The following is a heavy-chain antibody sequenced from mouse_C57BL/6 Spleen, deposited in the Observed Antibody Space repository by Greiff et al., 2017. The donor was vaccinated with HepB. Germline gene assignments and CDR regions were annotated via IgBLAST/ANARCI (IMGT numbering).Heavy chain of an antibody. J-gene: IGHJ1*03. CDR3: ARVLYDGYYDWYFDV. V-gene: IGHV5-16*01. Sequence: EVMLVESEGGLVQPGSSMKLSCTASGFTFSDYYMAWVRQVPEKGLEWVANINYDGSSTYYLDSLKSRFIISRDNAKNILYLQMSSLKSEDTATYYCARVLYDGYYDWYFDVWGTGTTVTVSS. D-gene: IGHD2-3*01. CDR1: GFTFSDYY. CDR2: INYDGSST.